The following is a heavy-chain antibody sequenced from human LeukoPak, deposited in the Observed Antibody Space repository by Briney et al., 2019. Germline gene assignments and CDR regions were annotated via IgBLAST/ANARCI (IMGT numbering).Heavy chain of an antibody. CDR1: GYTFTSYY. CDR3: ARDHYAMVRGTMGVY. Sequence: ASVKVSCKASGYTFTSYYVHWVRQAPGQGLEWIGIINPSDGSKRHAQNFQGRVTMTRDTSTSTIYMELSSLRSEDTAVYYCARDHYAMVRGTMGVYWGQGTLVTVSS. J-gene: IGHJ4*02. D-gene: IGHD3-10*01. CDR2: INPSDGSK. V-gene: IGHV1-46*01.